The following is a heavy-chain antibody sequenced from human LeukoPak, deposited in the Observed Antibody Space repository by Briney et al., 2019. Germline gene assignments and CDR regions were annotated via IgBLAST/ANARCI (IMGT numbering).Heavy chain of an antibody. Sequence: SETLSLTCTVSSGSISSGSYYWSWIRQPAGKGLEWIGRIHTSGSTNYNPSLKSRVTISLDTSKNQSSLKLSSVTAADTAVYFCARSGYTSGYADYWGQGILVTVSS. J-gene: IGHJ4*02. CDR1: SGSISSGSYY. D-gene: IGHD5-18*01. CDR3: ARSGYTSGYADY. V-gene: IGHV4-61*02. CDR2: IHTSGST.